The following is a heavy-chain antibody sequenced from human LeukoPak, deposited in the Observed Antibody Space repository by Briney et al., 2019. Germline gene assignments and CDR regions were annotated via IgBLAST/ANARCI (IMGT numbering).Heavy chain of an antibody. CDR3: TRNSYYCIDV. Sequence: SETLSLTCDVSGGSISSNNWWSWVRQSPGEGLERIGEFYHSGSTNYNPSLKSRVTISVDKSKNQFSLRLTSVTAADTAIYYCTRNSYYCIDVWGKGTTVTVSS. CDR2: FYHSGST. CDR1: GGSISSNNW. V-gene: IGHV4-4*02. J-gene: IGHJ6*03.